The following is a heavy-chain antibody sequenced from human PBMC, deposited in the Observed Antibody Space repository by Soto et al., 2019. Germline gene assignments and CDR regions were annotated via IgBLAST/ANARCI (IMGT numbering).Heavy chain of an antibody. CDR3: AHSTSFYDTYGDLFDF. J-gene: IGHJ4*02. V-gene: IGHV2-5*02. CDR2: IYWDDAK. CDR1: CFSLTTSGVG. D-gene: IGHD3-9*01. Sequence: HITLKESGPTLVKPTQTLTLTCTFFCFSLTTSGVGVGCVRQPPVKVLEWLGLIYWDDAKRYSPSLKSRLTITTDTYKTQVVLTMTNVDPVDTDTYYAAHSTSFYDTYGDLFDFWGQATVVTVSS.